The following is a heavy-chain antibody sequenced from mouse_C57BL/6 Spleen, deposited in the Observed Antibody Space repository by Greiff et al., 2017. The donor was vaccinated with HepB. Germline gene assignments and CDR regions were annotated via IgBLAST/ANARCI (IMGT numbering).Heavy chain of an antibody. CDR2: IRSKSNNYAT. J-gene: IGHJ2*01. V-gene: IGHV10-1*01. Sequence: EADGGLVQPKGSLKLSCAASGFSFNTYAMNWVRQAPGKGLEWVARIRSKSNNYATYYADSVKDRFTISRDDSESMLYLQMNNLKTEDTAMYYCVRHYLDYWGQGTTLTVSS. CDR3: VRHYLDY. CDR1: GFSFNTYA.